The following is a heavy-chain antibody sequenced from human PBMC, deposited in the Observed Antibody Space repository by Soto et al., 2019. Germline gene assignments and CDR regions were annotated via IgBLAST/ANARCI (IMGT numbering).Heavy chain of an antibody. CDR2: ISPNSGAT. D-gene: IGHD6-25*01. CDR3: AREMWTRSGPQNFFDY. V-gene: IGHV1-18*01. Sequence: GASVKVSCKASGYTFTSYGIIWVRQAPGQGLEWMGYISPNSGATTYAQNLQGRLTLTTDTSTSTAYMELRSLSSDDTAIYYCAREMWTRSGPQNFFDYWGLGALVTVSS. J-gene: IGHJ4*02. CDR1: GYTFTSYG.